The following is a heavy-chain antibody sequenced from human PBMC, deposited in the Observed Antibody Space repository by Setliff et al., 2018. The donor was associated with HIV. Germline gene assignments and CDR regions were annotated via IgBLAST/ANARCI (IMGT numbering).Heavy chain of an antibody. CDR2: INHSGTT. CDR3: ARDSNAPYFQH. V-gene: IGHV4-34*01. Sequence: SETLSLTCAVYGGSFSGYYWSWIRQTPGRGLEWIGEINHSGTTNDNPSLKSRVTMSVDTSKNQFSLKLKSVTAADTAVYYCARDSNAPYFQHWGQGTLVTVSS. CDR1: GGSFSGYY. D-gene: IGHD1-1*01. J-gene: IGHJ1*01.